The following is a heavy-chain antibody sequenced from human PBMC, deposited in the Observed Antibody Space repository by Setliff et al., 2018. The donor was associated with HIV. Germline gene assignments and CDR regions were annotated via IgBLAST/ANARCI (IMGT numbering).Heavy chain of an antibody. CDR2: IFVAGGT. Sequence: SETLSLTCTVSGGSLSDTHWWPWIRQPAGRGPQWIGRIFVAGGTKYNPSLKTRVTISLNASKNQFSLTLAAVTAADTAVYYCARDAGTSIEESGDAYTWIDSWGQRTRVTVSS. D-gene: IGHD2-21*02. CDR1: GGSLSDTH. V-gene: IGHV4-4*07. CDR3: ARDAGTSIEESGDAYTWIDS. J-gene: IGHJ5*01.